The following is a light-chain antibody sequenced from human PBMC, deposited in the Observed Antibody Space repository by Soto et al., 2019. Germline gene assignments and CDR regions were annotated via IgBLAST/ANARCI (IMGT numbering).Light chain of an antibody. CDR1: QGISSY. Sequence: DIQLTQSPSFLSASVGDRVTITCRASQGISSYLAWYQQKPGKAPKLLISTASTLQSGLRSRFSGSGSGTEFTLTISSLQPEDCATYYCQQLNNYPRTFGQGTKVEIK. CDR3: QQLNNYPRT. V-gene: IGKV1-9*01. J-gene: IGKJ1*01. CDR2: TAS.